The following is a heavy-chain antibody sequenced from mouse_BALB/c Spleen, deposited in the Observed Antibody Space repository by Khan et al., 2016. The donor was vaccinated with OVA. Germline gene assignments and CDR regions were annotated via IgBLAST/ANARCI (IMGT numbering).Heavy chain of an antibody. V-gene: IGHV1S22*01. CDR3: TRWTYFAMDY. J-gene: IGHJ4*01. CDR2: IYPGSGST. Sequence: QQPGSELVRPGASVKLSCKASGYIFTSYWMHWVKQRPGQGLEWIGNIYPGSGSTKYDEKFKSKATLTVDTSSSTVYMQLSSLTSEDSAVYYCTRWTYFAMDYWGQGTSVTVSS. CDR1: GYIFTSYW.